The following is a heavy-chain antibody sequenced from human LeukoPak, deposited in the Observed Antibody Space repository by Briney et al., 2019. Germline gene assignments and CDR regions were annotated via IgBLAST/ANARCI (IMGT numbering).Heavy chain of an antibody. V-gene: IGHV4-30-2*01. CDR3: ARTLGGYYFDY. J-gene: IGHJ4*02. Sequence: LRLSCVASGFTFSTHAMSWVRQAPGKGLEWIGYIYHSGSTYYNPSLKSRVTISVDRSKNQFSLKLSSVTAADTAVYYCARTLGGYYFDYWGQGTLVTVSS. CDR1: GFTFSTHA. D-gene: IGHD5-12*01. CDR2: IYHSGST.